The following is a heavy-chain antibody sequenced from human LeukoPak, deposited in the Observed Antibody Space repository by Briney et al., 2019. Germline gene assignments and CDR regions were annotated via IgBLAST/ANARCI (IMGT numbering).Heavy chain of an antibody. CDR2: ISYDGSNK. Sequence: QPGGSLRLSCAASGFTFSSYAMHWVRQAPGKGLEWVAVISYDGSNKYYADSVKGRFTISRDNSKNTLYPQMNSLRAEDTAVYYCARDRGIAVAGPVDYWGQGTLVTVSS. V-gene: IGHV3-30-3*01. CDR1: GFTFSSYA. CDR3: ARDRGIAVAGPVDY. J-gene: IGHJ4*02. D-gene: IGHD6-19*01.